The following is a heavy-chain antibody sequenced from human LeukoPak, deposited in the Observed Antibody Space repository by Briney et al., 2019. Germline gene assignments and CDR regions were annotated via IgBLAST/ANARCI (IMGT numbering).Heavy chain of an antibody. J-gene: IGHJ4*02. V-gene: IGHV4-4*07. CDR1: GASINSDY. CDR2: IFASGST. Sequence: SETLSLTCTVSGASINSDYWTWVRQVAGKGLGWIGRIFASGSTNYNPYLRSRITMSVDTSKNQFSLDLSSVTAADTGVYYCARGWAPRGEKSSFASWGQGTLVTVSS. CDR3: ARGWAPRGEKSSFAS. D-gene: IGHD3-10*01.